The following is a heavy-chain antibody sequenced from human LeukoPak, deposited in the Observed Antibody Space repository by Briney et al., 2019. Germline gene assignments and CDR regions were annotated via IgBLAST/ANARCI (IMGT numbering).Heavy chain of an antibody. Sequence: ASVKVSCKASGYTFTSCGISWVRQAPGQGLEWMGWISAYNGNTNYAQKLQGRVTMTTDTSTSTAYMELRSLRSDDTAVYYCARQSQYSGYQAPDYWGQGTLVTVSS. CDR1: GYTFTSCG. CDR3: ARQSQYSGYQAPDY. J-gene: IGHJ4*02. V-gene: IGHV1-18*01. D-gene: IGHD5-12*01. CDR2: ISAYNGNT.